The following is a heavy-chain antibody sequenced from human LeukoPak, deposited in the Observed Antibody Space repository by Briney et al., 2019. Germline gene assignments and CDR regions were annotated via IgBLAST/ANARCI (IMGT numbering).Heavy chain of an antibody. CDR3: ARGERRLSTFDY. J-gene: IGHJ4*02. CDR2: IYHSGST. D-gene: IGHD3-16*02. V-gene: IGHV4-38-2*02. CDR1: GYSISSGYC. Sequence: SETLSLTCTVSGYSISSGYCWGWIRQPPGMGLEWIGSIYHSGSTYYNPSLKSRVTISVDTSKNQFSLKLSSVTAADTAVYYCARGERRLSTFDYWGQGTLVTVSS.